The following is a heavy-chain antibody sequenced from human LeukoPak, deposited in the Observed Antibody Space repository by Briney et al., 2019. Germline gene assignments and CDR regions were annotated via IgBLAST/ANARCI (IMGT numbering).Heavy chain of an antibody. CDR1: GDIFSVVA. D-gene: IGHD1-26*01. Sequence: GSSMKVSCNAPGDIFSVVAISWVRQAPGQGLEWMGRIIPIFDIAHYSQNFQDRVTITADKSTSTAYMEMSGLTSEDTAVYYCAIDRDGSLTPSAFDMWGHGTMVIVTS. J-gene: IGHJ3*02. CDR2: IIPIFDIA. CDR3: AIDRDGSLTPSAFDM. V-gene: IGHV1-69*04.